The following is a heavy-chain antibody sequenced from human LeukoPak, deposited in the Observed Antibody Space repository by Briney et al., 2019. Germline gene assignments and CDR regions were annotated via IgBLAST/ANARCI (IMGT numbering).Heavy chain of an antibody. CDR1: GFTFSNYA. D-gene: IGHD1-26*01. CDR3: AKREWELPQYNWFDP. V-gene: IGHV3-23*01. CDR2: ISGTGDST. J-gene: IGHJ5*02. Sequence: GGSLRLSCAASGFTFSNYAMTWVRQAPGRGLEWVSGISGTGDSTDYADSVKGRFTISRDNSKNTVYLQMNSLRAEDTAVYYCAKREWELPQYNWFDPWGQGTLVTVSS.